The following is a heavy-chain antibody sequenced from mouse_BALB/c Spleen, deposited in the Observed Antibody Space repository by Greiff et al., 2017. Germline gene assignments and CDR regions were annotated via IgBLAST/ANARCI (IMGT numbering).Heavy chain of an antibody. D-gene: IGHD1-1*01. Sequence: VQLQQSGAELARPGASVKMSCKASGYTFTSYTMHWVKQRPGQGLEWIGYINPSSGYTNYNQKFKDKATLTADKSSSTAYIQLSSLTSEDSAVYYCANLVAKGYWGQGTTLTVSS. V-gene: IGHV1-4*01. CDR3: ANLVAKGY. CDR2: INPSSGYT. J-gene: IGHJ2*01. CDR1: GYTFTSYT.